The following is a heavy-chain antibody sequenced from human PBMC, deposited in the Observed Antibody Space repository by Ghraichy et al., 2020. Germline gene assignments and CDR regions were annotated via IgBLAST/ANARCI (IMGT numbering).Heavy chain of an antibody. J-gene: IGHJ4*02. CDR2: ISSSSSYI. CDR3: ARGHIAAAVFDY. CDR1: GFTFSSYS. D-gene: IGHD6-13*01. V-gene: IGHV3-21*01. Sequence: GGSLRLSCAASGFTFSSYSMNWVRQAPGKGLEWVSSISSSSSYIYYADSVKGRFTISRDNAKNSLYLQMNSLRAEDTAVYYCARGHIAAAVFDYWGQGTLVTVSS.